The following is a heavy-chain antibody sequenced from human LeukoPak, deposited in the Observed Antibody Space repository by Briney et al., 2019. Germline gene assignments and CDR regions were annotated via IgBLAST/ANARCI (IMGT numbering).Heavy chain of an antibody. CDR2: IYPGDSDT. CDR3: TRWKDRGSSAFGAFDI. CDR1: GYSFTSYC. V-gene: IGHV5-51*01. Sequence: GESLKISCRGYGYSFTSYCIGWVGQMPGKGLEWMGIIYPGDSDTGYSPSSPGEVSISADKSISTAYLQWSSLNDSDTAMHYFTRWKDRGSSAFGAFDIWGQGTMVTVSS. J-gene: IGHJ3*02. D-gene: IGHD6-6*01.